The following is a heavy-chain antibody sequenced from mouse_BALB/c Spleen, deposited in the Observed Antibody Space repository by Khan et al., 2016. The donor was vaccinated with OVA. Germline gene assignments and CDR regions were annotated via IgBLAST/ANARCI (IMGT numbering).Heavy chain of an antibody. V-gene: IGHV1-4*01. J-gene: IGHJ3*01. D-gene: IGHD2-14*01. CDR1: GYTFTTYT. Sequence: QVQLKQSGAELARPGASVKMSYKASGYTFTTYTIHWVKQRPGPGLEWIGYIIPSTDYTTYNQKFKDKATLTADKSSSTAYMQLSSLTSDDSAVYYCAKEGAYYRSDGWFAYWGQGTLVTVSA. CDR3: AKEGAYYRSDGWFAY. CDR2: IIPSTDYT.